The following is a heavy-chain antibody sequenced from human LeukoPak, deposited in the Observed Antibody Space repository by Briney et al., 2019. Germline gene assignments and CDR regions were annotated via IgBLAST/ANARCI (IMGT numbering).Heavy chain of an antibody. D-gene: IGHD3-22*01. CDR3: ARDNDPDYSSSPGWFDL. J-gene: IGHJ5*02. V-gene: IGHV3-30*06. CDR2: TSSDGSNK. Sequence: GGSLRLSCAASGFTFSDYGMHWVRLAPGKGLEWVGVTSSDGSNKSYADSVKGRFTVSRDNSKNTLYLQMNSLRAENTAVYYCARDNDPDYSSSPGWFDLWGQGTLVTVSS. CDR1: GFTFSDYG.